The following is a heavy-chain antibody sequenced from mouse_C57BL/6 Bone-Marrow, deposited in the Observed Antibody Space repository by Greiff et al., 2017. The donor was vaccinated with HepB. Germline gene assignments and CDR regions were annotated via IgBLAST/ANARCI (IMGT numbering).Heavy chain of an antibody. CDR3: ARDGYHGAMDY. CDR1: GFTFSSYA. V-gene: IGHV5-4*01. CDR2: ISDGGSYT. D-gene: IGHD2-2*01. J-gene: IGHJ4*01. Sequence: DVHLVESGGGLVKPGGSLKLSCAASGFTFSSYAMSWVRQTPEKRLEWVATISDGGSYTYYPDNVKGRFTISRDNAKNNLYLQMSHLKSEDTAMYYCARDGYHGAMDYWGQGTSVTVSS.